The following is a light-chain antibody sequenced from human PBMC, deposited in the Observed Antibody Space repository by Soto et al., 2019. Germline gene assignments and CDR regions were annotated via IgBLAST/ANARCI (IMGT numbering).Light chain of an antibody. CDR3: QQSYSTLA. Sequence: DIQMTQSPSSLSASVGDRVTITCRASQSISSYLNWYQQKPGKAPKLLIYGTSHFKRGFQSRFSGSRSGKYFTLTIRGLRPYHFATYYWQQSYSTLAFGPAIKVDVK. CDR2: GTS. CDR1: QSISSY. J-gene: IGKJ3*01. V-gene: IGKV1-39*01.